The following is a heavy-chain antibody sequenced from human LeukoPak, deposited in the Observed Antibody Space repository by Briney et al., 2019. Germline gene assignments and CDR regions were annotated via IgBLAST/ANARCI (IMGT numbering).Heavy chain of an antibody. V-gene: IGHV3-7*01. CDR2: IKEDGSKK. J-gene: IGHJ4*02. CDR1: GFTFSSYW. D-gene: IGHD1-26*01. Sequence: GGSLRLSCVVSGFTFSSYWMSWVRQAPGKGLEWVANIKEDGSKKDYVDSVKGRFTISRDNAKNSLYLQMSSLRAEDTAVYYCARDEVGGSYAYWGQGTLVTVSS. CDR3: ARDEVGGSYAY.